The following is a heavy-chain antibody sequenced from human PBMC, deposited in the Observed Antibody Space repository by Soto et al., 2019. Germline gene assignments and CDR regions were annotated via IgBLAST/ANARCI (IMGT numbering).Heavy chain of an antibody. Sequence: PSQTLSLTCAISGDTVSSNSATWNWIRQSPSRGLEWLGRTYYRSQWYSDYALSVKSRITINPDTTKNQFSLHLNSVTPEDTAVYYCARHEQREADPFDYWGQGTLVTVS. CDR1: GDTVSSNSAT. CDR2: TYYRSQWYS. D-gene: IGHD6-19*01. V-gene: IGHV6-1*01. J-gene: IGHJ4*02. CDR3: ARHEQREADPFDY.